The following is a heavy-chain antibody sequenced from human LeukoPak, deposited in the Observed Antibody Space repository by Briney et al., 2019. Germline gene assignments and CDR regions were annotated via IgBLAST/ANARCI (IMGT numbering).Heavy chain of an antibody. CDR2: TKNKANSYTT. J-gene: IGHJ4*02. V-gene: IGHV3-72*01. Sequence: GGSLRLSCAASGFTFSDHYMDWVRQAPGKGLEWVGRTKNKANSYTTEYAASVKGRFTISRDDSKSSLYLQMNSLRTEDTAVYYCVSWISGHGYWGQGTLVTVSS. CDR1: GFTFSDHY. CDR3: VSWISGHGY. D-gene: IGHD1-26*01.